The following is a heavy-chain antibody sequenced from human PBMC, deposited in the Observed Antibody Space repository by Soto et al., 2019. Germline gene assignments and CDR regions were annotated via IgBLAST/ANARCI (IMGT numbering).Heavy chain of an antibody. Sequence: GGSLRLSCAASGFTFSNAWMNWVRQAPGKGLEWVGRIKSKTDGGTTDYAAPVKGRFTISRDDSKNTLYLQMNSLKTEDTAVYYCTTLKRAVAGMNYYYGMDVWGQGTTVTVSS. CDR3: TTLKRAVAGMNYYYGMDV. CDR2: IKSKTDGGTT. D-gene: IGHD6-19*01. J-gene: IGHJ6*02. V-gene: IGHV3-15*07. CDR1: GFTFSNAW.